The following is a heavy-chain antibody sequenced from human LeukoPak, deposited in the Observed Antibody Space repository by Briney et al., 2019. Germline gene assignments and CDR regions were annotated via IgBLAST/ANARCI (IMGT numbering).Heavy chain of an antibody. V-gene: IGHV4-39*01. D-gene: IGHD6-19*01. J-gene: IGHJ5*02. CDR3: ARRAPTKYSSGWYWGRKNWFDP. CDR1: GGSISSSSYY. CDR2: IYYSGST. Sequence: TPSETLSLTCTVSGGSISSSSYYWGWIRQPPGKGLEWIGSIYYSGSTYYNPSLKSRVTISVDTSKNQFSLKLSSVTAADTAVYYCARRAPTKYSSGWYWGRKNWFDPWGQGTLVTVSS.